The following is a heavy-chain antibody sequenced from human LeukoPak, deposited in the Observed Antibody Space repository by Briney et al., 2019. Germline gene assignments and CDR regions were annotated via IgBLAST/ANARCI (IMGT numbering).Heavy chain of an antibody. CDR2: IYYSGST. V-gene: IGHV4-31*03. CDR3: ARGKRGNYFDY. J-gene: IGHJ4*02. D-gene: IGHD7-27*01. CDR1: GGSISSGGYY. Sequence: SQTLSLTCTVSGGSISSGGYYWSWIRQRPGKGLEWIGYIYYSGSTYYNPSLKSRVTISVDTSKNQFSLKLSSVTAADTAVYYCARGKRGNYFDYWGQGTLVTVSS.